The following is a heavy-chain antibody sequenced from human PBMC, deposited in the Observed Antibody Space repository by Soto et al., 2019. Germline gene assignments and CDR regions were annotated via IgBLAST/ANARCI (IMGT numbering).Heavy chain of an antibody. V-gene: IGHV1-69*01. D-gene: IGHD3-22*01. CDR1: GGTFSSYA. CDR2: IIPIFGTV. CDR3: ARGATYYYDSSGYYRGLDWFDP. J-gene: IGHJ5*02. Sequence: QVQLVQSGAEVKKPGSSVKVSCKASGGTFSSYAISWVRQAPGQGLEWMGGIIPIFGTVNYAQKFQGRVTITADESTSTAYMELSSLRSEDTAVYYCARGATYYYDSSGYYRGLDWFDPWGQGTLVTVSS.